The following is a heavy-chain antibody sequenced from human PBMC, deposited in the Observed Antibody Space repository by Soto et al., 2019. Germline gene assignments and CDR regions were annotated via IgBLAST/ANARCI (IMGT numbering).Heavy chain of an antibody. Sequence: SETLSLTCTVSGGSISSGGYYWSWIRQHPGKGLEWIGYIYYSGGTYYNPSLKSRVTISVDTSKNQFSLKLSSVTAADTAVYYCARDCGGSCYSGYYYYGMDVWGQGTTVTVSS. V-gene: IGHV4-31*03. CDR1: GGSISSGGYY. D-gene: IGHD2-15*01. J-gene: IGHJ6*02. CDR2: IYYSGGT. CDR3: ARDCGGSCYSGYYYYGMDV.